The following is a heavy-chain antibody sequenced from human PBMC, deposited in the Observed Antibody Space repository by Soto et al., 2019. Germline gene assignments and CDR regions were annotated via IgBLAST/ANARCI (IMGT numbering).Heavy chain of an antibody. V-gene: IGHV3-74*01. CDR1: GFTFSYYW. J-gene: IGHJ3*01. CDR2: IHSDGSST. CDR3: ARGDRGAFDL. D-gene: IGHD1-26*01. Sequence: EVQLLESGGGLVQPGEALRLSCAASGFTFSYYWMHWVRQAPGMGLVWVSRIHSDGSSTTYADSVKGRFTISRDNARNTLYLQMNSLSAEDTAVYYCARGDRGAFDLWGQGTMLTVSS.